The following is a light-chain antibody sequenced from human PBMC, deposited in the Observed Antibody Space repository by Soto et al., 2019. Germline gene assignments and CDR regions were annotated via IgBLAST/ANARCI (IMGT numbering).Light chain of an antibody. V-gene: IGKV3-20*01. Sequence: EIVLTQSPGTLSLSPGERATLSCRVSQSLRDKYVAWYQQKPGQSPRLLIYGASTRATGIPDRFSGSGSGTDFTLTISRLDPEDFAVFYCQHYGSSPGTFGQGTKVESK. CDR3: QHYGSSPGT. J-gene: IGKJ1*01. CDR2: GAS. CDR1: QSLRDKY.